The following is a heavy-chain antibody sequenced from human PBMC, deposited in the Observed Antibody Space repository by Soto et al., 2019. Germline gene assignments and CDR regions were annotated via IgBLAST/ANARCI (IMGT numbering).Heavy chain of an antibody. CDR2: IDTSGGNT. J-gene: IGHJ4*02. V-gene: IGHV3-23*05. CDR3: ASDY. CDR1: GFTFGNYG. Sequence: EVRMLQSGGGLVQPGGSRSLSCTVSGFTFGNYGMSWVRQAPGRGLQCVSTIDTSGGNTYYADSVKGRFTISRDNSKKTLYLQLSSLRDDDTAVYYCASDYWGRGTLVTVSS.